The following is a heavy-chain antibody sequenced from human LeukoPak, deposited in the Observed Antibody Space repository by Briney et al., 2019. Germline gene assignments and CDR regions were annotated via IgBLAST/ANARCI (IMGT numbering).Heavy chain of an antibody. D-gene: IGHD6-13*01. V-gene: IGHV3-23*01. J-gene: IGHJ4*02. Sequence: GGSLRLSCAASGFTFSNYVMNWVRQAPGKGLEWVSGISGSGRSTYYADSVKGRFTISRHSSENTLYLQMNSLRAEDTAVYYCARDLDSSTWYRGFDYWGQGTLVTVSS. CDR3: ARDLDSSTWYRGFDY. CDR1: GFTFSNYV. CDR2: ISGSGRST.